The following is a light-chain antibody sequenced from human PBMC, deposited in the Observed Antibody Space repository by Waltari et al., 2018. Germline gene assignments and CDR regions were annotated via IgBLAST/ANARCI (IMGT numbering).Light chain of an antibody. J-gene: IGLJ3*02. CDR1: SSNIGRNS. V-gene: IGLV1-44*01. Sequence: SVLTQPPSASGTPGQRVTISCSGTSSNIGRNSVNWYQQVPGTAPKLLIYNNSQRPSGVPDRFSGSKSGTSASLDISGLQSEDEADYYCAAWDDSLNGVFGGWTKLTVL. CDR2: NNS. CDR3: AAWDDSLNGV.